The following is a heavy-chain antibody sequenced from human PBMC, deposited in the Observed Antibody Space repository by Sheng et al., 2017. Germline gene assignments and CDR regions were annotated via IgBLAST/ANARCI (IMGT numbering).Heavy chain of an antibody. Sequence: EVQLVESGGGLVQPGGSLRLSCAVSGFTLSKYDMYWVRQATGRRLEWVSAIGTAGDTYYLDSVKGRFTISRESAKSSLYLQMNSLGAGDTAVYYCVRGGIRVTGLDAFDIWGQGTMVTVLF. D-gene: IGHD6-19*01. V-gene: IGHV3-13*01. CDR2: IGTAGDT. CDR3: VRGGIRVTGLDAFDI. J-gene: IGHJ3*02. CDR1: GFTLSKYD.